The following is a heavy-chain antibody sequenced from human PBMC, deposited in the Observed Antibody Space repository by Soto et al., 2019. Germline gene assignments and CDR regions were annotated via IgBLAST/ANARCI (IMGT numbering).Heavy chain of an antibody. Sequence: QVQLVESGGGVVQPGRSLRLSCAASGFTFSSYGMHWVRQAPGKGLEWVAVISYDGSNKYYADSVKGRFTISRDNSKNTLYLQMNSLRAEDTAVYYCAKEDATVVTPSVPLFDYWGQGTLVTVSS. J-gene: IGHJ4*02. CDR3: AKEDATVVTPSVPLFDY. D-gene: IGHD4-17*01. CDR2: ISYDGSNK. V-gene: IGHV3-30*18. CDR1: GFTFSSYG.